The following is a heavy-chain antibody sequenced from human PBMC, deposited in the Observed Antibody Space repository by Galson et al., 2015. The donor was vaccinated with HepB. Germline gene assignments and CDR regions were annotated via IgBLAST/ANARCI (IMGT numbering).Heavy chain of an antibody. D-gene: IGHD1-26*01. J-gene: IGHJ3*02. Sequence: SLRLSCAASGFTISDYAMSWVRQAPGKGLEWVSTIGGSGSNTYYADSVKGRFTISRDNSKNTLYLQLNSLRAEDTALYYCAKGMYSASWNDAFDMWGQGTMVTVSS. CDR3: AKGMYSASWNDAFDM. CDR1: GFTISDYA. CDR2: IGGSGSNT. V-gene: IGHV3-23*01.